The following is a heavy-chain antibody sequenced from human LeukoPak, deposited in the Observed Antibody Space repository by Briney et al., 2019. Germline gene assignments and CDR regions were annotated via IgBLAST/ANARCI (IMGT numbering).Heavy chain of an antibody. CDR3: AREYGDYNYFDY. CDR1: GFTFSSYW. CDR2: IRQDGSEK. Sequence: GGSLRPSCAASGFTFSSYWMSWVRQAPGKGLEWVANIRQDGSEKYYVDSVKGRFTISRDNAKNSLYLQMNSLRAEDTAVYYCAREYGDYNYFDYWGQGTLVTVSS. J-gene: IGHJ4*02. V-gene: IGHV3-7*01. D-gene: IGHD4-17*01.